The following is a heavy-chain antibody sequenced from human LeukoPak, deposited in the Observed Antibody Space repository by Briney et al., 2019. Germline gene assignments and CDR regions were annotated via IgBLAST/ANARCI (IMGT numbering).Heavy chain of an antibody. CDR3: AKGTYLGEYCSSTSCPLDY. V-gene: IGHV3-23*01. J-gene: IGHJ4*02. Sequence: GGSLRLSCAASGFTFSSYGMSWVRQAPGKGLEWVSAISGSGGSTYYADSVKGRFTISRDNSKNTLYLQMNSLRAEDTAVYYCAKGTYLGEYCSSTSCPLDYWGQGTLVTVSS. CDR1: GFTFSSYG. D-gene: IGHD2-2*01. CDR2: ISGSGGST.